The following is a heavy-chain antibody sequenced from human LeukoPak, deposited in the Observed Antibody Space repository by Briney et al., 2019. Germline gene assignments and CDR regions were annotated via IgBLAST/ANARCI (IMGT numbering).Heavy chain of an antibody. J-gene: IGHJ4*02. CDR3: ARATITVAGKGGFYY. CDR2: IKRDGSEK. D-gene: IGHD6-19*01. Sequence: GGSLRLSCAASGFTFSSYWMSWVRQTGKGLEWVANIKRDGSEKYYVDSVKGRFTISGVNAKNSLYLQMNSLRAEDTAVYYCARATITVAGKGGFYYWGQGTLVTVSS. V-gene: IGHV3-7*01. CDR1: GFTFSSYW.